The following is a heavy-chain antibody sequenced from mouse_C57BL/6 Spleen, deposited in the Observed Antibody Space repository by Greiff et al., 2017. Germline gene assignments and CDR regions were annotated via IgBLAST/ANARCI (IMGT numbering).Heavy chain of an antibody. Sequence: QVQLKQSGAELVRPGASVTLSCKASGYTFTDYEMHWVKQTPVHGLEWIGALDPETGGTAYNQKFKGKAILTADKSSSTAYMELRSLTSEDSAGYYCTRRGEGRKDYFDYGGQGTTLTVSS. CDR1: GYTFTDYE. V-gene: IGHV1-15*01. J-gene: IGHJ2*01. D-gene: IGHD1-1*01. CDR3: TRRGEGRKDYFDY. CDR2: LDPETGGT.